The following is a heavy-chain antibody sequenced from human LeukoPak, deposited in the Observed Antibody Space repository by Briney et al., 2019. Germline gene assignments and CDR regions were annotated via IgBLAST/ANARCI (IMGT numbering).Heavy chain of an antibody. CDR1: GFTFSSYS. J-gene: IGHJ4*02. CDR2: ISSSSSTI. D-gene: IGHD4-17*01. CDR3: AKGDYGESKFDY. V-gene: IGHV3-48*02. Sequence: SGGSLRLSCAASGFTFSSYSMNWVRQAPGKGLERVSYISSSSSTIYYADSVKGRFTISRDNAKNSLYLQMNSLRDEDTAVYYCAKGDYGESKFDYWGQGTLVTVSS.